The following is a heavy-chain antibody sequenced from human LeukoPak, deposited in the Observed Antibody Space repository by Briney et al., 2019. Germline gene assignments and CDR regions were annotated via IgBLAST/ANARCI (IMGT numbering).Heavy chain of an antibody. CDR3: ARDQYSGHWYYALDI. J-gene: IGHJ3*02. V-gene: IGHV3-48*02. CDR1: GFTFSSYS. CDR2: ISSSISVI. D-gene: IGHD6-19*01. Sequence: PGGSLRLSCAASGFTFSSYSMNWVRQAPGKGLEWVSYISSSISVIYYADSVKGRFTISRDNAKNSLYLQMNSLRDEDTAVYYCARDQYSGHWYYALDIWGQGTTVTVSS.